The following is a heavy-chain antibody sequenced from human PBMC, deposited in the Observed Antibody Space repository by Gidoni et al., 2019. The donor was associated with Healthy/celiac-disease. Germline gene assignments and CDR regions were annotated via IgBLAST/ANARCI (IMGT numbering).Heavy chain of an antibody. J-gene: IGHJ4*02. Sequence: QVQLVQSGAEGKKPGASVKVSCKASGYTCTSDGISGVRQAPGQGLEWMGWISAYKGNTNYAQKLQGRVTMPPDTSTITSYMELRSLRSDDTALYYCARKGGADCTGGVCYLFDYWGQGTLVTVSS. CDR1: GYTCTSDG. CDR3: ARKGGADCTGGVCYLFDY. V-gene: IGHV1-18*01. CDR2: ISAYKGNT. D-gene: IGHD2-8*02.